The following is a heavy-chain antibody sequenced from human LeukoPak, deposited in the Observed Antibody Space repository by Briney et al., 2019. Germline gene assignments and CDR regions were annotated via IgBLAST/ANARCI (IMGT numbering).Heavy chain of an antibody. CDR2: ISSNGGST. CDR3: ARLISGYDSY. CDR1: GFTFSVSV. D-gene: IGHD5-12*01. V-gene: IGHV3-64*01. Sequence: GGSLRLSCAASGFTFSVSVMHWVRQAPGKGLEYVSVISSNGGSTSYANSVKGRFTISRDNSKNTLYLQMGSLRAEDMAVYYCARLISGYDSYWGQGTLVTVS. J-gene: IGHJ4*02.